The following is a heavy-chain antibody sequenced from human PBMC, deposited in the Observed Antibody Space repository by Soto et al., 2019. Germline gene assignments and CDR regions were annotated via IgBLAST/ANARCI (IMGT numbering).Heavy chain of an antibody. CDR3: AKDLDFWSGYYSS. CDR2: ISGSGGST. J-gene: IGHJ4*02. Sequence: GGSLRLSCAASGFTFSSYAMSWVRQAPGKGLEWVSAISGSGGSTYYADSVKGRFTISRDNSKNTLYLQMNSLRAEDAAVYYCAKDLDFWSGYYSSWGQGTLVTVSS. V-gene: IGHV3-23*01. CDR1: GFTFSSYA. D-gene: IGHD3-3*01.